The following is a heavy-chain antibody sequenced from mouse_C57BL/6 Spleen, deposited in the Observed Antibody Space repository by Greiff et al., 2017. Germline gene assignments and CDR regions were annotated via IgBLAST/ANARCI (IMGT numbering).Heavy chain of an antibody. CDR1: GFNIKDDY. CDR3: TFIYYDYDGINYAMDY. V-gene: IGHV14-4*01. CDR2: IDPENGDT. D-gene: IGHD2-4*01. J-gene: IGHJ4*01. Sequence: EVMLVESGAELVRPGASVKLSCTASGFNIKDDYMHWVKQRPEQGLEWIGWIDPENGDTEYASKFQGKATITADTSSNTAYLQLSSLTSEDTAVYYCTFIYYDYDGINYAMDYWGQGTSVTVSS.